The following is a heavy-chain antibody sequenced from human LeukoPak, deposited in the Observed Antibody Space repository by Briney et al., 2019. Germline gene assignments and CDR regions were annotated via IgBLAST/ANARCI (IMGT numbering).Heavy chain of an antibody. Sequence: SETLSLTCTVSGGSISSHYWSWIRQLPGKGLEWIGYIYYSGSTNYNPSLKSRVTISVDTSKNQFSLKLSSVTAADTAVYYCARADRDGYNYELDYWGQGTLVTVSS. J-gene: IGHJ4*02. CDR2: IYYSGST. D-gene: IGHD5-24*01. CDR3: ARADRDGYNYELDY. CDR1: GGSISSHY. V-gene: IGHV4-59*11.